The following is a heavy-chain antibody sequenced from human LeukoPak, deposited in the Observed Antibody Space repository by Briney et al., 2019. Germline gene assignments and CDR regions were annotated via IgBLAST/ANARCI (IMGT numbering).Heavy chain of an antibody. V-gene: IGHV4-34*01. J-gene: IGHJ4*02. CDR1: GGSFSGYY. CDR3: ARGYHDILTGYYSDY. D-gene: IGHD3-9*01. Sequence: PSETLSLTCAVYGGSFSGYYWSWIRQPPGKGLEWIGEINHSGSTNYNPSLKSRVTISVDTSKNQFSLKLSSVTAADTAVYYCARGYHDILTGYYSDYWGQGTLVTVSS. CDR2: INHSGST.